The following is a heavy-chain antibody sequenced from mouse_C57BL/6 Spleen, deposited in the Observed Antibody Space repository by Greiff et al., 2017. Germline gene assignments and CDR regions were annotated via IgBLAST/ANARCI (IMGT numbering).Heavy chain of an antibody. Sequence: QVHVKQSGAELVKPGASVKISCKASGYAFSSYWMNWVKQRPGKGLEWIGQIYPGDGDTNYNGKFKGKATLTADKSSSTAYMQLSSLTSEDSAVYFCARETTVGYFDVWGTGTTVTVSS. D-gene: IGHD1-1*01. CDR2: IYPGDGDT. CDR3: ARETTVGYFDV. J-gene: IGHJ1*03. CDR1: GYAFSSYW. V-gene: IGHV1-80*01.